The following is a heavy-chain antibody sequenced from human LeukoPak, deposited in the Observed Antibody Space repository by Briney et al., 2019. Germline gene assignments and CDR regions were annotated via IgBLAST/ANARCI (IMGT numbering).Heavy chain of an antibody. D-gene: IGHD5-18*01. CDR1: GFTFGSHA. V-gene: IGHV3-23*01. J-gene: IGHJ4*02. CDR3: GKTTVGYSSGQKPAWPVDY. Sequence: GGSLRLSCEASGFTFGSHAMYWVRQAPGKGLEWVAGIFGSGGSPHYADSVKGRFTISRDNARNTVYLQINSLRADDTAVYYCGKTTVGYSSGQKPAWPVDYWGQGTLVTVSS. CDR2: IFGSGGSP.